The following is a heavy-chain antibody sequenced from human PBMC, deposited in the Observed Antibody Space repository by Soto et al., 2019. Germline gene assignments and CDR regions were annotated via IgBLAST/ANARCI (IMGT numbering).Heavy chain of an antibody. CDR2: ISAYNGNT. J-gene: IGHJ3*02. CDR1: GYTFTSYG. CDR3: ARDLVTYSGYDLGNAFDI. D-gene: IGHD5-12*01. Sequence: VQLVQSGAEVKKPGASVKVSCKASGYTFTSYGISWVRQAPGQGLEWMGWISAYNGNTNYAQKLQGRVTMTTDTSTSTAYMELRSLRSDDTAVYYCARDLVTYSGYDLGNAFDIWGQGTMVTVSS. V-gene: IGHV1-18*01.